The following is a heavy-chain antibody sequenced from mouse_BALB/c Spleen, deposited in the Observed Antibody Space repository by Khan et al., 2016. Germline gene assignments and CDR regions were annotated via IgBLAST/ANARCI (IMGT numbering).Heavy chain of an antibody. CDR2: ISYSGST. J-gene: IGHJ3*01. Sequence: EVQLQESGPGLVKPSQSLSLTCTVTGYSITSDYAWNWIRQFPGNKLEWMGYISYSGSTSYNPSLKSRISITRDTSKNQFFLQLNSVTTEDTATYYCARRDYYGSSYDWFAYWGQGTLVTVSA. CDR1: GYSITSDYA. CDR3: ARRDYYGSSYDWFAY. D-gene: IGHD1-1*01. V-gene: IGHV3-2*02.